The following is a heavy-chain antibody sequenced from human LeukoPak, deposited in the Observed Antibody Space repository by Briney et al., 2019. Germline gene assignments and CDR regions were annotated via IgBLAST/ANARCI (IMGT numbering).Heavy chain of an antibody. CDR3: AKLMIVVVITNSDAFDI. CDR1: GFTFSSYA. V-gene: IGHV3-23*01. Sequence: GGSLRLSCAASGFTFSSYAMSWVRPAPGKGLEWVSAISGSGGSTYYADSVKGRFTISRDNSKNTLYLQMNSLRAEDTAVYYCAKLMIVVVITNSDAFDIWGQGTMVTVSS. D-gene: IGHD3-22*01. CDR2: ISGSGGST. J-gene: IGHJ3*02.